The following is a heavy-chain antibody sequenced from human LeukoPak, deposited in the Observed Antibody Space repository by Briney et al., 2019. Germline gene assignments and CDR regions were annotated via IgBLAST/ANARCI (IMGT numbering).Heavy chain of an antibody. J-gene: IGHJ6*03. CDR1: GGSINGGDYY. V-gene: IGHV4-30-4*08. Sequence: PSETLSLTCTVSGGSINGGDYYWSWIRQPPGKGLEWIGFIFFSGTTHYNPSLESRVTMSVDTSRNQFSLKVRSVTAAETAVYFCARVRYCGGDCYSTQPYYYMDVWGKGTAVTVSS. CDR2: IFFSGTT. D-gene: IGHD2-21*01. CDR3: ARVRYCGGDCYSTQPYYYMDV.